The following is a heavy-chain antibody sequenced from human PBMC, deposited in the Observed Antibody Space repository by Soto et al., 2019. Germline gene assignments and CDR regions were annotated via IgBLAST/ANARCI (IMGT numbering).Heavy chain of an antibody. V-gene: IGHV1-24*01. J-gene: IGHJ4*02. CDR3: ATTVTTFRTFDY. D-gene: IGHD4-17*01. Sequence: ASVKVSCKVSGYTLTELSMHWVRQAPGKGLEWMGGFDPEDGETIYAQKFQGRVTMTEDTSTDTAYMELSSLRSEDTAVYYCATTVTTFRTFDYWRQGTLVTVSS. CDR2: FDPEDGET. CDR1: GYTLTELS.